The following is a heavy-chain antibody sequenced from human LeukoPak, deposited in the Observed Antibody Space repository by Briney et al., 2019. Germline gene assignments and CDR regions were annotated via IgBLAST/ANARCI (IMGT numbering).Heavy chain of an antibody. CDR3: AKEFGDTIESRLNDYIVFFDY. CDR1: GFTVSSNY. J-gene: IGHJ4*02. Sequence: PGGSLRLSCAASGFTVSSNYMSWVRQAPGKGLVWVSRINTDGSRTNYADSVKGRFTIARDNAKNTLYLQMNSLRAEDTAVYYCAKEFGDTIESRLNDYIVFFDYWGQGTLVTVSS. V-gene: IGHV3-74*01. CDR2: INTDGSRT. D-gene: IGHD4-11*01.